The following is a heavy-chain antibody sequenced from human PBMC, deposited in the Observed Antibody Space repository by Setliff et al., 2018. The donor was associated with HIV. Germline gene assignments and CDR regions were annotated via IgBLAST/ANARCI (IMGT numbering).Heavy chain of an antibody. CDR3: ARPTNIDTLYYGSQTFYMYYYGLDV. J-gene: IGHJ6*02. CDR1: GFTFSTSG. D-gene: IGHD1-26*01. V-gene: IGHV3-33*01. Sequence: PGGSLRLSCAASGFTFSTSGIHWIRQAPGKGLEWVALVDGANNKYYGDAVKGRFTISRDNAKNSLYLQMNSLRADDTAVYFCARPTNIDTLYYGSQTFYMYYYGLDVWGQGTTVTVSS. CDR2: VDGANNK.